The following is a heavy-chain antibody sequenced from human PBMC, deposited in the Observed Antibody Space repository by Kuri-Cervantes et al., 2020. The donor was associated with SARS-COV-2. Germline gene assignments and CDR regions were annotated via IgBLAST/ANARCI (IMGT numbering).Heavy chain of an antibody. CDR1: GGSFSGYY. V-gene: IGHV4-34*01. Sequence: SETLSLTCAVYGGSFSGYYWSWIRQPPGKGLEWIGEINHSGSTNYNPSLKSRVTISVDTSKNQFSLKLSSVTAADTAVYYCARAKMGFLEWDNWFDPWGQGTLVTVSS. D-gene: IGHD3-3*01. CDR2: INHSGST. CDR3: ARAKMGFLEWDNWFDP. J-gene: IGHJ5*02.